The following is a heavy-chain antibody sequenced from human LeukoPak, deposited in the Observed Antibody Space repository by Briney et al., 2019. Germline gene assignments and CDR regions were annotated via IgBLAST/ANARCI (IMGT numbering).Heavy chain of an antibody. V-gene: IGHV4-59*01. Sequence: KSSETLSLTCTVSGGSISSYYWSWIRQPPGKGLEWIGYIYYSGSTNYNPSLKSRVTISVDTSKNQFSLKLTSVTAADTAVYYCARTYYYGSGRYFDYWGQGTLVTVSS. CDR2: IYYSGST. J-gene: IGHJ4*02. D-gene: IGHD3-10*01. CDR3: ARTYYYGSGRYFDY. CDR1: GGSISSYY.